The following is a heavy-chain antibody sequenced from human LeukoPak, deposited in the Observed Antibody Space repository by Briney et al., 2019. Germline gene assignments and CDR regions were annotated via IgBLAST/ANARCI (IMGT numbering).Heavy chain of an antibody. CDR3: AWQGDYYDSSGTTGAFDI. Sequence: GGSLRLSCAASGFTFSSYAMSWVRQAPGKGLEWVSAISGSGGSTYYADSVKGRFTISRDNSKNTLYLQMNSLRAEDTAVYYCAWQGDYYDSSGTTGAFDIWGQGTMVTVSS. CDR1: GFTFSSYA. V-gene: IGHV3-23*01. J-gene: IGHJ3*02. D-gene: IGHD3-22*01. CDR2: ISGSGGST.